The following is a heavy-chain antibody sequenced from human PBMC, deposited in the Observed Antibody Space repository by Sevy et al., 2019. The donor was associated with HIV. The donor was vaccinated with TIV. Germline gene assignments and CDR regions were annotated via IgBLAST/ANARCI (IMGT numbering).Heavy chain of an antibody. V-gene: IGHV1-8*02. D-gene: IGHD3-22*01. Sequence: ASVKVSCKASGYTFTSYDINWVRQATGQGLEWMSWMNPNTGNTGYAQKFQGRVTMTRDTSTSTAYMELRSLRSDDTAIYYCTRVRALNYYDTSVSMEYNWFDPWGQGTLVTVSS. CDR2: MNPNTGNT. CDR1: GYTFTSYD. J-gene: IGHJ5*02. CDR3: TRVRALNYYDTSVSMEYNWFDP.